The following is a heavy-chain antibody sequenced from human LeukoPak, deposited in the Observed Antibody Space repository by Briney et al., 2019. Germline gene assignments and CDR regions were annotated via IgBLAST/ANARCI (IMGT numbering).Heavy chain of an antibody. Sequence: GGSLRLSCAASGFTFSSYAMSWVRQAPGKGLEWVSAISGSGGSTYYADSVKGRFTISRDNAENLLYLQMNSLRAEDTAVYYCARDYYDSSGDYWGQGTLVTVSS. D-gene: IGHD3-22*01. V-gene: IGHV3-23*01. CDR3: ARDYYDSSGDY. J-gene: IGHJ4*02. CDR2: ISGSGGST. CDR1: GFTFSSYA.